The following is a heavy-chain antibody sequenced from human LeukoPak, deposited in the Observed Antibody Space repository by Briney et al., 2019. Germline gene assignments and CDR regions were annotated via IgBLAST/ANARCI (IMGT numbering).Heavy chain of an antibody. CDR2: LSGSGGGT. J-gene: IGHJ6*02. Sequence: GGSLRLSCAASGLTFSSHWMHWVRQAPGKGLEWVSALSGSGGGTYYADSVKGRFTISRDNSKNTLYLQMNSLRVDDTAVYYCAKGGWRTGDGMNVWGQGATVTVSS. CDR3: AKGGWRTGDGMNV. D-gene: IGHD6-19*01. CDR1: GLTFSSHW. V-gene: IGHV3-23*01.